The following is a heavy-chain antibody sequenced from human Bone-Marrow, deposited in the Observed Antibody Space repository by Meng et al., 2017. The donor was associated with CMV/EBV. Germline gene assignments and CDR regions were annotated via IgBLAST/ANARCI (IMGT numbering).Heavy chain of an antibody. CDR1: GFTFSSYG. J-gene: IGHJ4*02. D-gene: IGHD6-13*01. CDR3: AKAAAGTGEGPSAY. Sequence: GESLKISCAASGFTFSSYGMHWVRQAPGKGLEWVAFIRYDGSNKYYADSVKGRFTISRDNSKNTLYLQMNSLRAEDTAVYYCAKAAAGTGEGPSAYWGQGPLVTVDS. V-gene: IGHV3-30*02. CDR2: IRYDGSNK.